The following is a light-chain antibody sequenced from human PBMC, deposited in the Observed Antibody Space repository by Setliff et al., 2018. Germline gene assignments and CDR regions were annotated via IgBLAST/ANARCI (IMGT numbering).Light chain of an antibody. CDR3: CSYAGSNTPYV. CDR2: DVS. Sequence: QSVLTQPRSVSGSPGQSVTISCSGTSSDVGRYNYVSWYQQHPGKAPKLMIYDVSRRPSGVPDRFSGSKSGNTASLTISGLQVEDEADYYCCSYAGSNTPYVFGTGTKVTVL. J-gene: IGLJ1*01. CDR1: SSDVGRYNY. V-gene: IGLV2-11*01.